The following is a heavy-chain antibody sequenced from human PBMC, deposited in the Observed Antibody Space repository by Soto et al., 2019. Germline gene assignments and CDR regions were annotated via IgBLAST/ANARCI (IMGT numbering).Heavy chain of an antibody. CDR2: IYPADSDT. CDR1: GYSFTNYW. J-gene: IGHJ4*02. Sequence: GESLKISCEGSGYSFTNYWIGWVRQMPGKGLEWMGIIYPADSDTRYSPSFQGQVTLSADKSTNTAYLQWRSLKASDTAIYYCARHALLYGSGSRGFDYWGQGSVVTVSS. CDR3: ARHALLYGSGSRGFDY. V-gene: IGHV5-51*01. D-gene: IGHD3-10*01.